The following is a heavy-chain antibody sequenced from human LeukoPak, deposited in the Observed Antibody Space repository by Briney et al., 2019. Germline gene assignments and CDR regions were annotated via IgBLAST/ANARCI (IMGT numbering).Heavy chain of an antibody. CDR3: ARHSGIYFNTAMVTRPILRENWFDP. CDR2: IYYGGYT. Sequence: PSETLSLTCTVSGGSISSNNYYWGWIRQPPGKGLEWIGSIYYGGYTYYNPSLKSRVTISADTSKNQFSLKLSSVTAADTAVYYCARHSGIYFNTAMVTRPILRENWFDPWGQGTLVTVSS. V-gene: IGHV4-39*01. J-gene: IGHJ5*02. CDR1: GGSISSNNYY. D-gene: IGHD5-18*01.